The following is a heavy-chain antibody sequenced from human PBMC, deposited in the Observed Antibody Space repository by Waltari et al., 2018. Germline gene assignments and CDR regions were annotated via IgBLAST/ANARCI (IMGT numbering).Heavy chain of an antibody. J-gene: IGHJ3*02. CDR2: ISSSSSYI. D-gene: IGHD2-15*01. Sequence: EVQLVESGGGLVKPGGSLRLSCAASGFTFSSYSMNWVRQAPGKGLGGVSSISSSSSYIYYADSVKGRFTISRDNAKNSLYLQMNSLRAEDTAVYYCARDGSFSAFDIWGQGTMVTVSS. CDR3: ARDGSFSAFDI. CDR1: GFTFSSYS. V-gene: IGHV3-21*01.